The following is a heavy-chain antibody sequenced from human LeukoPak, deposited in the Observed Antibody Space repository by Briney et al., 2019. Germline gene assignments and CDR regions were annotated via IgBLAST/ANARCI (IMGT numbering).Heavy chain of an antibody. D-gene: IGHD3-22*01. CDR2: MSPNSGNT. J-gene: IGHJ5*02. V-gene: IGHV1-8*01. Sequence: VASVKVSCKASGYTFTSYDINWVRQATGQGLEWMGWMSPNSGNTGYAQKFQGRVTMTRNTSISTAYMELSSLRSEDTAVYYCASLITTIVVGDPWGQGTLVTVSS. CDR1: GYTFTSYD. CDR3: ASLITTIVVGDP.